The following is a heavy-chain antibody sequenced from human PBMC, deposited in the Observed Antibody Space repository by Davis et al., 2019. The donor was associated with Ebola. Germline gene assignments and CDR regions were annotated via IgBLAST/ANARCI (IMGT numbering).Heavy chain of an antibody. CDR3: ARGVAAAGNWFDP. Sequence: MPSETLSLTCAVYGGSFSGYYWSWIRQPPGKGLEWIGEINHSGSTNYNPSLKSRVTISVDTSKNQFSLKLSSVTAADTAVYYCARGVAAAGNWFDPWGQGTLVTVSS. CDR2: INHSGST. J-gene: IGHJ5*02. CDR1: GGSFSGYY. D-gene: IGHD6-13*01. V-gene: IGHV4-34*01.